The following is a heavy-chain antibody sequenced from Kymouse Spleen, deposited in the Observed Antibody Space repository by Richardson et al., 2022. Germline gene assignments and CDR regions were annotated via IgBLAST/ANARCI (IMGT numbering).Heavy chain of an antibody. D-gene: IGHD6-6*01. V-gene: IGHV4-34*01. Sequence: QVQLQQWGAGLLKPSETLSLTCAVYGGSFSGYYWSWIRQPPGKGLEWIGEINHSGSTNYNPSLKSRVTISVDTSKNQFSLKLSSVTAADTAVYYCARGVEYSSSSGLFDYWGQGTLVTVSS. CDR3: ARGVEYSSSSGLFDY. J-gene: IGHJ4*02. CDR1: GGSFSGYY. CDR2: INHSGST.